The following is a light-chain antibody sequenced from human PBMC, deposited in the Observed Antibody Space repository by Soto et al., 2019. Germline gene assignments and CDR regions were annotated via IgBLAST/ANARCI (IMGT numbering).Light chain of an antibody. V-gene: IGKV3-15*01. CDR2: GAS. J-gene: IGKJ1*01. CDR3: QQYNKWPLT. Sequence: EVVMAQSPVTLCVSPGAGAALSCRASQSVGNNLAWYQQKPGQAPRLLVYGASTRATGVPARFSGSGSGTEFTLTISSLGSEDFAVYYCQQYNKWPLTFGQGTKVDIK. CDR1: QSVGNN.